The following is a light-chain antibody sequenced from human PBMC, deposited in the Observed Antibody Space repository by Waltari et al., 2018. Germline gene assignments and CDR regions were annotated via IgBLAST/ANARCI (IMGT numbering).Light chain of an antibody. Sequence: EIVMTQSPATLSVSPGERATLSCRASQRVSSNLAWYQQKPGQVPRLLIYGASTRATGIPARFSGSGSGTEFTLTISSLQSEDFAVYYCQQYNNWPPLTFGGGTKVEIK. J-gene: IGKJ4*01. V-gene: IGKV3-15*01. CDR2: GAS. CDR1: QRVSSN. CDR3: QQYNNWPPLT.